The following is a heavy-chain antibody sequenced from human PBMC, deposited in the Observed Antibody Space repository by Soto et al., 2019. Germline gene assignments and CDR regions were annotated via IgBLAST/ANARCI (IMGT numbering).Heavy chain of an antibody. D-gene: IGHD1-26*01. Sequence: SETLSLTCAVSGDSISGSQWWSWIRQPPGEGLEWIGEINHSGSTNYNPSLKSRVTISVDTSKNQFSLKLSPVTAADTAVYYCACRSVEAVGAIDYWGQGTLVTVSS. CDR3: ACRSVEAVGAIDY. V-gene: IGHV4-34*01. CDR2: INHSGST. J-gene: IGHJ4*02. CDR1: GDSISGSQW.